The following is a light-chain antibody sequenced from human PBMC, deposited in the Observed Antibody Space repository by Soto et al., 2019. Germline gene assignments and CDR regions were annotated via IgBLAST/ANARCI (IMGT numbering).Light chain of an antibody. CDR1: SSDVGGYDS. CDR3: SSLTSSTTLV. Sequence: QSALTQPASVSGSPGQSITICCTGTSSDVGGYDSVSWYQQHPGNAPKLMIYEVSYRPSGVSDRFSGSKSGDTASLTISGLQAEDEAEYYCSSLTSSTTLVFGGGTKLTVL. V-gene: IGLV2-14*01. J-gene: IGLJ2*01. CDR2: EVS.